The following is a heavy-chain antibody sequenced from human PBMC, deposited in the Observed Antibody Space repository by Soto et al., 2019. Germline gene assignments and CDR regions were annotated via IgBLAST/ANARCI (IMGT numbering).Heavy chain of an antibody. CDR3: SRNGGWNFDY. D-gene: IGHD6-19*01. J-gene: IGHJ4*02. CDR1: GGSISGGTW. CDR2: ISHSGIT. Sequence: QVQLQESDPGLVKPSGTLSLTCAVSGGSISGGTWWSWVRQPPGKGLEWIGEISHSGITGYNPSLKSRLTISVDKTKNQFSLKLNSVTAADTAVYYCSRNGGWNFDYWGQGTLVTVSS. V-gene: IGHV4-4*02.